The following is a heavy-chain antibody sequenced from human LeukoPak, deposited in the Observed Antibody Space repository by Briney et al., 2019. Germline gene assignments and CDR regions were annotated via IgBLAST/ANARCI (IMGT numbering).Heavy chain of an antibody. D-gene: IGHD3-9*01. CDR2: IRYDENNK. CDR3: AKDLALVIID. V-gene: IGHV3-30*02. CDR1: GFTFSSYG. J-gene: IGHJ4*02. Sequence: GGSLRLSCAASGFTFSSYGMHWVRQAPGKGLEWVAFIRYDENNKYYADSVKGRFTISRDNSKNTLYLQMNSLRAEDTAVYYCAKDLALVIIDWGQGTLATVSS.